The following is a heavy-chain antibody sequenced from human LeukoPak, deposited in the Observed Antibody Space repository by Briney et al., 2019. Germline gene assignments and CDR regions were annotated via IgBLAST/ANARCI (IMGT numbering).Heavy chain of an antibody. CDR1: GGSISSYY. V-gene: IGHV4-59*01. D-gene: IGHD2-15*01. CDR2: IYNSGST. Sequence: PSEPLSLPCTVSGGSISSYYWSWIRQPPGKGLEWIGYIYNSGSTNYNPSLKSRVTISVDTSKNQFSLKLSSVTAADTAVYYCARAEADCSGGSCYSADFDIWGQGTMVTVSS. CDR3: ARAEADCSGGSCYSADFDI. J-gene: IGHJ3*02.